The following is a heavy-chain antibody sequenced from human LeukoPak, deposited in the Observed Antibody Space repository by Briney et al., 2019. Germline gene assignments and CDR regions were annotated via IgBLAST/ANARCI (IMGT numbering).Heavy chain of an antibody. Sequence: SLRLSCAASGFTFDDYAMHWVRQAPGKGLEWVSGISWNSGSIGYADSVKGRFTISRDNAKNSLYLQMNSLRAEDTALYYCAQSFDNWGQGILVTVSS. V-gene: IGHV3-9*01. CDR1: GFTFDDYA. CDR2: ISWNSGSI. J-gene: IGHJ4*02. CDR3: AQSFDN.